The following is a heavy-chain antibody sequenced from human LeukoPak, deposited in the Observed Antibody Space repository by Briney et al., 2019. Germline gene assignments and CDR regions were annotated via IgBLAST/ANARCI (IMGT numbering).Heavy chain of an antibody. CDR1: GGSISSYY. Sequence: PSETLSLTCTVSGGSISSYYWSWIRQPPGQGLEWIGYIYYSGSTNYNPSLKSRVTISVDTSKNQFSLKLSSVTAADTAVYYCAREKAAAFDYWGQGTLVTVSS. D-gene: IGHD2-2*01. CDR2: IYYSGST. J-gene: IGHJ4*02. CDR3: AREKAAAFDY. V-gene: IGHV4-59*01.